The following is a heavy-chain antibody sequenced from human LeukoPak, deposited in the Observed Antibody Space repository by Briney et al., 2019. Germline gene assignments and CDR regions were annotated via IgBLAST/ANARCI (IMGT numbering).Heavy chain of an antibody. CDR3: ASTGHYYYGMDV. Sequence: SETLSLTCTVSGGSFSSGSYYWSWIRQPPGKGLEWIGYIYYSGSTNYNPSLKSRVTISVDTSKNQFSLKLSSVTAADTAVYYCASTGHYYYGMDVWGQGTTVTVSS. CDR2: IYYSGST. D-gene: IGHD4-11*01. V-gene: IGHV4-61*01. CDR1: GGSFSSGSYY. J-gene: IGHJ6*02.